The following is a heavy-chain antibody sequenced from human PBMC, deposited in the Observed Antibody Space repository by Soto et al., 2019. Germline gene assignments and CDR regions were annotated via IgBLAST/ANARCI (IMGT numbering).Heavy chain of an antibody. CDR1: GYTFTSYG. CDR3: SRAHLYYDFWRGLESDY. Sequence: QVQLVQSGAEVKKPGASVKVSCKASGYTFTSYGINWVRQAPGQGLEWMGWISTYNGNTNYAQKLQGRVTMTTTTSTSTAYMELRSLRSDDTVVYYWSRAHLYYDFWRGLESDYWGQGTLVTVSS. J-gene: IGHJ4*02. CDR2: ISTYNGNT. V-gene: IGHV1-18*01. D-gene: IGHD3-3*01.